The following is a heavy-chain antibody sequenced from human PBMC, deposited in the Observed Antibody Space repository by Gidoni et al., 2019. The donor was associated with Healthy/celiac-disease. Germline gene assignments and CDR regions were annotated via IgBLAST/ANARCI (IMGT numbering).Heavy chain of an antibody. Sequence: QVQLQQSGAGLLTHSETLSLTCAAHGGSVRCYNWSWIRQPPGNGLEWIGEINHSGSTNYNPPLKSRVTISVDTSKNQFSLKLSSVTAADTAVYYCARGPRITMVRGVKGDAFDIWGQGTMVTVSS. CDR1: GGSVRCYN. CDR2: INHSGST. D-gene: IGHD3-10*01. CDR3: ARGPRITMVRGVKGDAFDI. J-gene: IGHJ3*02. V-gene: IGHV4-34*01.